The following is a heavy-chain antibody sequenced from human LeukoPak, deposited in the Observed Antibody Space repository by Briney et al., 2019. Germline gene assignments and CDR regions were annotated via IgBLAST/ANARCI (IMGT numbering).Heavy chain of an antibody. CDR2: ISYDGSNK. CDR1: GFTFSSYA. D-gene: IGHD3-22*01. CDR3: ARTYYYDSSGYDY. V-gene: IGHV3-30-3*01. J-gene: IGHJ4*02. Sequence: GGSLRLSCAASGFTFSSYAMHWVRQAPGKGLEWVAVISYDGSNKYYADSVKGRFTISRDNSKNTLYLQMNSLRAEDTAVYYCARTYYYDSSGYDYWGQGTLVTVSS.